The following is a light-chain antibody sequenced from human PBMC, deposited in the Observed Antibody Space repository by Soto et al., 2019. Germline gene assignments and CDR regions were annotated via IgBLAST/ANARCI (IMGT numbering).Light chain of an antibody. V-gene: IGKV1-39*01. CDR2: AAS. CDR3: QQSYSSPLI. J-gene: IGKJ4*01. CDR1: QNISYY. Sequence: DIQMTPSPSSLSASVGDGVTITCRASQNISYYLDWYQQKPGKAPKLLIYAASSLPSGVPSRFSGSASGTDFTLTISSLQPEDFATYYCQQSYSSPLIFGGGTKVEIK.